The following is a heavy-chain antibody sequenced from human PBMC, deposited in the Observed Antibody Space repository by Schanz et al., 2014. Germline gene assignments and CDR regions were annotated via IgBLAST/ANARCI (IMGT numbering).Heavy chain of an antibody. CDR2: INPNSGTT. J-gene: IGHJ4*02. V-gene: IGHV1-2*02. CDR3: ARAVGGYDPAGALDY. D-gene: IGHD5-12*01. Sequence: QVQLVQSGAEVKKPGASVKLSCKASGYTFTSHGISWVRQAPGQGLEWMGWINPNSGTTNYAQKFQGGVTMTRDTSSSTAYVELSRLKSDDAAVYYCARAVGGYDPAGALDYWGQGTLVTVSS. CDR1: GYTFTSHG.